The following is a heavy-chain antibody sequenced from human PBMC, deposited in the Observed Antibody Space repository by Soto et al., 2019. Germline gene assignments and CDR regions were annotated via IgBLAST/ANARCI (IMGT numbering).Heavy chain of an antibody. CDR1: GYIFTSYA. Sequence: QVQLVQSGAEVKKPGASVKVSCKASGYIFTSYAVSWVRQAPGQGLEWMGWINVYNGNTKYAQKFQGRVTMTTDTSTSTVYMELRSLTSDDTAVYYCARDGVAVTKGISGYWGQGTLVTVSS. J-gene: IGHJ4*02. D-gene: IGHD4-4*01. V-gene: IGHV1-18*01. CDR2: INVYNGNT. CDR3: ARDGVAVTKGISGY.